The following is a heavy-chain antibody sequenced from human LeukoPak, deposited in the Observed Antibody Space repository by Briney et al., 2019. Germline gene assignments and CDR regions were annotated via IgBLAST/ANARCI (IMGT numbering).Heavy chain of an antibody. CDR3: ARIFREGYCSGGSCYSVAFDY. V-gene: IGHV4-34*01. Sequence: PGGSLRLSCAASGFTFSSYSMNWIRQPPGKGLEWIGEINHSGSTNYNPSLKSRVTISVDTSKNQFSLKLSSVTAADTAVYYCARIFREGYCSGGSCYSVAFDYWGQGTLVTVSS. CDR2: INHSGST. CDR1: GFTFSSYS. D-gene: IGHD2-15*01. J-gene: IGHJ4*02.